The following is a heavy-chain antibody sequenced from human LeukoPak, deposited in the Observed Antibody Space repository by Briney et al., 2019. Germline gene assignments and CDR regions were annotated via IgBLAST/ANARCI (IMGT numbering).Heavy chain of an antibody. Sequence: PGGSLRLSCAASGFTFSSYGMHWVRQAPGKGLEWVAVISYDGSNKYYADSVKGRFTISGDNSKNTLYLQMNSLRAGDTAVYYCAKDLGGYDSSGYYGDYWGQGTLVTVSS. CDR3: AKDLGGYDSSGYYGDY. D-gene: IGHD3-22*01. CDR1: GFTFSSYG. V-gene: IGHV3-30*18. CDR2: ISYDGSNK. J-gene: IGHJ4*02.